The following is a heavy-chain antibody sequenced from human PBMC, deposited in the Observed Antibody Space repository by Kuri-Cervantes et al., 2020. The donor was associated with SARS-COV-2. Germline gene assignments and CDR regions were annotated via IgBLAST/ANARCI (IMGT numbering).Heavy chain of an antibody. V-gene: IGHV1-24*01. CDR2: FDPEDGET. D-gene: IGHD2-21*02. CDR3: ARDSGDWDPDGFDI. J-gene: IGHJ3*02. Sequence: ASVKVSCKVSGYTLTELSMHWVRQAPGEGLEWMGGFDPEDGETIYAQKFQGRVTLTRITSISTAYMELSSLRFEDAAAYYCARDSGDWDPDGFDIWGQGTMVTVSS. CDR1: GYTLTELS.